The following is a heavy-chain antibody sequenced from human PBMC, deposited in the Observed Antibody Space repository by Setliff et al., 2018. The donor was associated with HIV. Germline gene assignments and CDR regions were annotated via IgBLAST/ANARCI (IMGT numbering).Heavy chain of an antibody. D-gene: IGHD3-10*01. J-gene: IGHJ2*01. CDR3: ARDDHYYDSGSFYSDWYFDL. V-gene: IGHV1-69*13. CDR1: GGTFSSYG. CDR2: ITPIFGST. Sequence: WASVKVSCKASGGTFSSYGISWVRQAPGQGLEWMGGITPIFGSTKYAQKFQDRVIITADESTHTADMELSSLRSEDTAVYYCARDDHYYDSGSFYSDWYFDLWGRGTLVTVSS.